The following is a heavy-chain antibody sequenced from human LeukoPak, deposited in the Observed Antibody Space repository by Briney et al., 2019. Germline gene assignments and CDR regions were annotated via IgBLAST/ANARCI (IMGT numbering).Heavy chain of an antibody. CDR2: ISGSGGST. V-gene: IGHV3-23*01. Sequence: GGSLRLSCAASGFTFSSYAMSWARQAPGKGLEWVSAISGSGGSTYYADSVKGRFTISRDNAKNSLYLQMNSLRAEDTAVYYCARDSTASDYDILTGYSPGAFDIWGQGTMVTVSS. D-gene: IGHD3-9*01. CDR3: ARDSTASDYDILTGYSPGAFDI. CDR1: GFTFSSYA. J-gene: IGHJ3*02.